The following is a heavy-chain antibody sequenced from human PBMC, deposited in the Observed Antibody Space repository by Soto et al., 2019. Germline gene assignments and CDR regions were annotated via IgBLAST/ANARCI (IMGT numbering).Heavy chain of an antibody. J-gene: IGHJ4*02. Sequence: SETLSLTCAVYGGSFSGYYWSWIRQPPGKGLEWIGEINHSGSTNYNPSLKSRVTISVDTSKNQFSLKLSSVTAADTAVYYCARASLSCSSTCLDYWGKGTLVTVSS. CDR2: INHSGST. CDR3: ARASLSCSSTCLDY. CDR1: GGSFSGYY. V-gene: IGHV4-34*01. D-gene: IGHD2-2*01.